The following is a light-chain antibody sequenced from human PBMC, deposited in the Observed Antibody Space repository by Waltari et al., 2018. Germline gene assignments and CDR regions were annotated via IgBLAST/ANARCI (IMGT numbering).Light chain of an antibody. V-gene: IGLV2-14*01. J-gene: IGLJ1*01. CDR1: NSHLGSYNF. CDR3: SSYTKSTTQV. CDR2: EVS. Sequence: QSALTQPAPVSGSPGQSTPISCTGTNSHLGSYNFVPWYQQHPNKVPKLVIYEVSKRPSGVSNSFSGSKSGNTASLTISGLQAEDEAEYYCSSYTKSTTQVFGTGTKVTVL.